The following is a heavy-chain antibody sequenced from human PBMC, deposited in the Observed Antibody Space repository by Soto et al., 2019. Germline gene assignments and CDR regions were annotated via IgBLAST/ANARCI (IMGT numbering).Heavy chain of an antibody. CDR3: ARPTYYYDSSGYSWIFDY. CDR2: IYYSGST. D-gene: IGHD3-22*01. J-gene: IGHJ4*02. CDR1: GGSISSSSYY. Sequence: PSETLSLTCTVSGGSISSSSYYWGWIRQPPGKGLEWIGSIYYSGSTYYNPSLKSRVTISVDTSKNQFSLKLSPVTAADTAVYYCARPTYYYDSSGYSWIFDYWGQGTLVTVSS. V-gene: IGHV4-39*01.